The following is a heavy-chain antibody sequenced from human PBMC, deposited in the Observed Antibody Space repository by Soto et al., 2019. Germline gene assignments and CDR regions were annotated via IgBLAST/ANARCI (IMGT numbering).Heavy chain of an antibody. Sequence: SETLSLTCTVSGGSISSSSYYWGWIRQPPGKGLEWIGIIFFIWSTYYNPSLNSRVTIFLDTSKNLFSLKLSSLTAADTAVYYCATLTGYYPVGYWGQGTLVTVSS. D-gene: IGHD3-9*01. CDR1: GGSISSSSYY. J-gene: IGHJ4*02. V-gene: IGHV4-39*01. CDR2: IFFIWST. CDR3: ATLTGYYPVGY.